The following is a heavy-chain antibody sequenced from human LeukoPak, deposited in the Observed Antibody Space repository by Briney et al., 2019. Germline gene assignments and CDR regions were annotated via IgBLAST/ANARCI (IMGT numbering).Heavy chain of an antibody. V-gene: IGHV1-69*13. CDR2: IIPIFGTA. CDR1: GGTFSSYA. Sequence: SVKVSCKASGGTFSSYAISWVRQAPGQGLEWMGGIIPIFGTANYAQKFQGRVTVTADESTSTAYMELSSLRSEDTAVYYCARAPYYYDSSGYYNYYYYGMDVWGQGTTVTVSS. CDR3: ARAPYYYDSSGYYNYYYYGMDV. D-gene: IGHD3-22*01. J-gene: IGHJ6*02.